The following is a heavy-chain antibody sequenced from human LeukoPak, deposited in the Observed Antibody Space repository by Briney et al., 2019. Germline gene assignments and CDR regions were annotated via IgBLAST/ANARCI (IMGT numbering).Heavy chain of an antibody. CDR3: ARGFHLDSSGYYYPFDY. Sequence: KPSETLSLTCTVSGGSISSYYWSWIRQPPGKGLEWIGYIYYSGSTNYNPSLKSRVTISVDTSKNQFSLKLSSVTAADTAVYYCARGFHLDSSGYYYPFDYWGQGTLVTVSS. V-gene: IGHV4-59*01. CDR1: GGSISSYY. D-gene: IGHD3-22*01. J-gene: IGHJ4*02. CDR2: IYYSGST.